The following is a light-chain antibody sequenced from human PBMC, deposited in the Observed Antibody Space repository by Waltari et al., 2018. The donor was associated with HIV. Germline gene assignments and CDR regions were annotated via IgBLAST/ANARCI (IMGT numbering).Light chain of an antibody. CDR3: QQFHSYWT. CDR1: QSGHEW. V-gene: IGKV1-5*03. CDR2: KVS. J-gene: IGKJ1*01. Sequence: IQMTQSPETLSASVGDRVTITCWASQSGHEWLAWFQQKPGKAPKLLISKVSTLERGVPSRFSGSGSGTQFTLTISSLQPDDFATYYCQQFHSYWTFGQGTRVEIK.